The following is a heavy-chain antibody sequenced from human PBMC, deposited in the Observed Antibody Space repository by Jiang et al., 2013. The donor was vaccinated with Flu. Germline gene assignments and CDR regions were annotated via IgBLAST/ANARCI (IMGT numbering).Heavy chain of an antibody. CDR3: ARLSHRAGWDLLSFYYNGMDV. CDR2: IKQDGSER. CDR1: GFTFSRYW. Sequence: GGSLRLSCVASGFTFSRYWMSWVRQAPGKGLEWVANIKQDGSERSYVDSVKVRFTISRDNAKNSLNLQMNSLRAEDTAVYYCARLSHRAGWDLLSFYYNGMDVWGQGTTVTVSS. V-gene: IGHV3-7*05. D-gene: IGHD1-26*01. J-gene: IGHJ6*02.